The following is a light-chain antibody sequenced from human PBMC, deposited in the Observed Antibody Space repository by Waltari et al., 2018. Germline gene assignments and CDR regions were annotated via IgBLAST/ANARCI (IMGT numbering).Light chain of an antibody. J-gene: IGLJ1*01. V-gene: IGLV2-14*03. CDR2: DVS. CDR1: SSDVGGYNH. CDR3: SSYSTSITPYV. Sequence: QSALTQPASVSGSPGQSITISCTGTSSDVGGYNHVSWYQQHPGKAPKLIIYDVSSRPSGFSNRFFGSKSGNTASLTISGLQAEDEAVYFCSSYSTSITPYVFGTVTKVTVL.